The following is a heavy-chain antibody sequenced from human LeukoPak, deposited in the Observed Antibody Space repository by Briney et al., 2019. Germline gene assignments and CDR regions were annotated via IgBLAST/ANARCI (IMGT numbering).Heavy chain of an antibody. J-gene: IGHJ4*02. CDR1: GFIFSTYG. CDR2: IRYGGSQR. CDR3: ATSSPRNYFDH. Sequence: GGSLRLSCVASGFIFSTYGLHWVRQSPGRGLEWVAVIRYGGSQRYYADSVKGRFTISTDDSQNTIYLQMDSLRAEDTAVYYCATSSPRNYFDHWGQGTLVTVSS. V-gene: IGHV3-33*01. D-gene: IGHD1-14*01.